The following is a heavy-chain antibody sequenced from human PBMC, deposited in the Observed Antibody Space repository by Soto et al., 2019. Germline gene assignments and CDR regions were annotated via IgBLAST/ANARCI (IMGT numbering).Heavy chain of an antibody. V-gene: IGHV5-51*01. J-gene: IGHJ4*02. CDR3: ARRVAAHPYFDF. D-gene: IGHD6-6*01. CDR2: IFPGDSDT. Sequence: PGGSLKISCNGSGYIFANYWIAWGRQMPGKGLEWMGIIFPGDSDTRYSPSFQGQVTISADKSINTAYLQWSSLKASDTAVYYCARRVAAHPYFDFWGQGALVTVSS. CDR1: GYIFANYW.